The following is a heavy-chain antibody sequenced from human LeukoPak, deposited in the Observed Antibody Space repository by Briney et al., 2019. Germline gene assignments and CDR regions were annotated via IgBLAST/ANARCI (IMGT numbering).Heavy chain of an antibody. J-gene: IGHJ4*02. CDR1: GFTFSSYG. V-gene: IGHV3-30*03. Sequence: GGSLRLSCAASGFTFSSYGMHWVRQAPGKGLEWVAVISYHGGNKYYADSVKGRFTISRDNSKNTLYLQMNSLSAEDTAVYYCATDQYSSGWSFDYWGQGTLVTVSS. D-gene: IGHD6-19*01. CDR2: ISYHGGNK. CDR3: ATDQYSSGWSFDY.